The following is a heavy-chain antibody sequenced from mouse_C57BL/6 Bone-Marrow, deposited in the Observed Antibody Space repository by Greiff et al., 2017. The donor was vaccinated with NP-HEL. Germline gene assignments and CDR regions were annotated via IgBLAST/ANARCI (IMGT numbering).Heavy chain of an antibody. Sequence: QVQLQQPGAELVKPGASVKMSCKASGYTFTSYWITWVKQRPGQGLEWIGDIYPGSGSTNYNEKLKSQATLTVDPSYSTAYMQLSSRTSEDASVYYCAKGYWDEGSFDYGGQGTTLTVSS. V-gene: IGHV1-55*01. J-gene: IGHJ2*01. CDR3: AKGYWDEGSFDY. CDR1: GYTFTSYW. CDR2: IYPGSGST. D-gene: IGHD4-1*01.